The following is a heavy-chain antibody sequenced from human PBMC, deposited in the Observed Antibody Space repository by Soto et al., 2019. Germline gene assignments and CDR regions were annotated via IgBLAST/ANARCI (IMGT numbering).Heavy chain of an antibody. D-gene: IGHD4-17*01. V-gene: IGHV4-30-2*01. CDR1: GGSISSGGYS. CDR3: ARSEATVLDD. CDR2: IYHSGST. Sequence: SETLSLTCAVSGGSISSGGYSWSWVRQPPGKGLEWIGYIYHSGSTYYNPSLKSRVTISVDRSKNQFFLRLRSVTAADTAVYYCARSEATVLDDWGQGTLVTVS. J-gene: IGHJ4*02.